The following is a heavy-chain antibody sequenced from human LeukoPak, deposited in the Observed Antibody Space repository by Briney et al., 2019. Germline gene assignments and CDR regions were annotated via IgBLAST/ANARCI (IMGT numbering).Heavy chain of an antibody. CDR1: GYTFTSYG. D-gene: IGHD2-2*02. CDR3: ARDVVVPAAIPTFFGVEP. V-gene: IGHV1-18*01. Sequence: ASVKVSCKASGYTFTSYGISWVRQAPGQGLEWMGWISAYNGNTNYAQKLQGRVTMTTDTSTSTAYMELRSPRSDDTAVYYCARDVVVPAAIPTFFGVEPWGQGTLVTVSS. J-gene: IGHJ5*02. CDR2: ISAYNGNT.